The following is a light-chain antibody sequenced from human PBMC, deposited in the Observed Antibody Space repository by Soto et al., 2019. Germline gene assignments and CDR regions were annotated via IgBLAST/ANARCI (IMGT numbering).Light chain of an antibody. Sequence: IPVTHSATTLSTSLFSIVTITFRASQSIVRWMAWYQQKPGKAPKLLIYDASSLETGVPSRFSGSRSGTEFTLTISSLQPDEFATYYCQQYHSYSWKFGQGTKLDI. CDR2: DAS. V-gene: IGKV1-5*01. CDR3: QQYHSYSWK. J-gene: IGKJ1*01. CDR1: QSIVRW.